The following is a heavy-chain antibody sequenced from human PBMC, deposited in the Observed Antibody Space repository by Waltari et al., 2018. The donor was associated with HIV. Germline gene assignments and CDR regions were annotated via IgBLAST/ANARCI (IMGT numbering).Heavy chain of an antibody. CDR1: GFTFSYHA. Sequence: EVQLVESGGGLVQPGGSLRLSCVASGFTFSYHAMNWVRQAPGKGLEWISYISSNSSTIYHAEAVKGRFTISRDNAKNSLYLQMNSLRDDDTAVYYCVRVGTSFDFWGQGTLVTVSS. CDR2: ISSNSSTI. V-gene: IGHV3-48*02. J-gene: IGHJ4*02. D-gene: IGHD2-8*01. CDR3: VRVGTSFDF.